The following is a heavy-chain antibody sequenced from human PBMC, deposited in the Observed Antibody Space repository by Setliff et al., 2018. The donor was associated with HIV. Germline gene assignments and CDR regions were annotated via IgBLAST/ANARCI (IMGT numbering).Heavy chain of an antibody. V-gene: IGHV3-7*03. D-gene: IGHD3-16*01. CDR3: VRDSARPGGITPP. Sequence: PSETLSLTCSVSGAPIDDASYYWAWVRQRPGKGLEWVANINLDGSGTHYVDSVKGRFTISRDNAKNSLYLRLNSLRVDDTAVYYCVRDSARPGGITPPWGQGTLVTVSS. CDR2: INLDGSGT. CDR1: GAPIDDASYY. J-gene: IGHJ5*02.